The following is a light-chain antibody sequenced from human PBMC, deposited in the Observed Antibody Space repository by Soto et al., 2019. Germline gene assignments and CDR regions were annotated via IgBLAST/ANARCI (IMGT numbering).Light chain of an antibody. CDR3: QSHDSSLHASV. V-gene: IGLV1-40*01. J-gene: IGLJ1*01. Sequence: QSVLTQPPSVSGAPGQRVTLSCTGTSSKIGAGYDVHWYLQLPGTAPKLLIYGNTNRPSGVPDRFSGSKSGSSASLAITGLQAEDEADYYCQSHDSSLHASVFGTGTKLTVL. CDR1: SSKIGAGYD. CDR2: GNT.